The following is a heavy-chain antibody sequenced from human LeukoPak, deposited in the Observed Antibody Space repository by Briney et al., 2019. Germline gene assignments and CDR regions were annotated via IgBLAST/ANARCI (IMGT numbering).Heavy chain of an antibody. V-gene: IGHV3-23*01. CDR1: GFTFSSYA. CDR3: AKDLAYYYDSSGFDY. D-gene: IGHD3-22*01. CDR2: ISGSGGST. Sequence: GGSLRLSCAASGFTFSSYAMSCVRQAPGKGLEWVSAISGSGGSTYYADSVKGRFTISRDSSKNTLYLQMNSLRAEDTAVYYCAKDLAYYYDSSGFDYWGQGTLVTVSS. J-gene: IGHJ4*02.